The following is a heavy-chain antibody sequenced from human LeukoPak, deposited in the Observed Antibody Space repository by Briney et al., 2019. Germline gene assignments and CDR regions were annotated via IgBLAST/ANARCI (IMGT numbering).Heavy chain of an antibody. J-gene: IGHJ4*02. Sequence: GRSLRLSCAASGFTFSSYDVNWVRQAPGKGLEWVSGISGGGGGTDYADSVKGRFIISRDNSKNTLYLQMNSLRAEDTAVYYCAKKGIAAVGGYYFDYWGQGTLVTVSS. CDR1: GFTFSSYD. CDR2: ISGGGGGT. V-gene: IGHV3-23*01. CDR3: AKKGIAAVGGYYFDY. D-gene: IGHD6-13*01.